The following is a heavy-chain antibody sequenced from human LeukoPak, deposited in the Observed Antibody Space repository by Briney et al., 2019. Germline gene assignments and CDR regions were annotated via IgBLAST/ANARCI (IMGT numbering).Heavy chain of an antibody. CDR1: GFTFNSYA. V-gene: IGHV3-23*01. D-gene: IGHD3-22*01. Sequence: GGSLRLSCAASGFTFNSYAMSWVRQAPGKGLEWVSGISGSGGTTYYADSVKGRFAISRDNSKNTLYLQMDSLRAEDTAVYFCAKGLVYYYDTTGGAFDFWGQGTMVTVSS. J-gene: IGHJ3*01. CDR2: ISGSGGTT. CDR3: AKGLVYYYDTTGGAFDF.